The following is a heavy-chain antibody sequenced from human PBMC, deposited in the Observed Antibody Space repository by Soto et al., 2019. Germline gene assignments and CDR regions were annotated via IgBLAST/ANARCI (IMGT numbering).Heavy chain of an antibody. Sequence: PGGSLRLSCAASGFTFSSYAMHWVRQAPGKGLEWVAVISYDGSNKYYADSVKGRLTISRDNAKNSLYLQMDSLRAEDTAVYYCARDRYSYYDFWSGSLPYYYYGMDVWGQGTTVTVSS. CDR2: ISYDGSNK. J-gene: IGHJ6*02. D-gene: IGHD3-3*01. CDR3: ARDRYSYYDFWSGSLPYYYYGMDV. CDR1: GFTFSSYA. V-gene: IGHV3-30*04.